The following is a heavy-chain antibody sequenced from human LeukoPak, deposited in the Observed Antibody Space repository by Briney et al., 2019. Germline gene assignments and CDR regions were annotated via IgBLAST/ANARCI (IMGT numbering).Heavy chain of an antibody. V-gene: IGHV3-23*01. Sequence: GGSLRLSCAASGFTFSSYAMSWVRQAPGKGLEWVSAISGSGGSTYYADSVKGRFTISRDNSKNTLYLQMNSLRAEDTAVYYCAKVGPRVRGPNCYGMDVWGQGTTVTVSS. D-gene: IGHD3-10*01. CDR2: ISGSGGST. CDR3: AKVGPRVRGPNCYGMDV. CDR1: GFTFSSYA. J-gene: IGHJ6*02.